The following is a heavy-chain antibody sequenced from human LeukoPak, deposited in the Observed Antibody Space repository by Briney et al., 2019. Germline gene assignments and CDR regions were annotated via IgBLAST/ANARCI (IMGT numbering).Heavy chain of an antibody. CDR1: GFTLRRYS. V-gene: IGHV3-48*01. Sequence: GGSLRLSCGASGFTLRRYSMNWVRDSPVQGRQWISYISSSSSTIYYADSVKGRFTISRDNAKNSLYLQMNSLRAEDTAVYYCARTIAAAANFDFWGQGTLVTVSS. CDR2: ISSSSSTI. J-gene: IGHJ4*02. D-gene: IGHD6-13*01. CDR3: ARTIAAAANFDF.